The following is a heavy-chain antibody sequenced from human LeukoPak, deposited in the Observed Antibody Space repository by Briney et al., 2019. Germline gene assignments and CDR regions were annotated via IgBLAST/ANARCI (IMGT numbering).Heavy chain of an antibody. CDR2: IYYSEST. Sequence: SETLSLTCTVSGCTISSYYWSWIRQPPGKGLEWIGYIYYSESTNYNPSLKSRVTISVDTSKNQFSLKLSSVTAADTAVYYCAREYDIVATRFFDYWGQGTLVTVSS. D-gene: IGHD5-12*01. J-gene: IGHJ4*02. V-gene: IGHV4-59*01. CDR3: AREYDIVATRFFDY. CDR1: GCTISSYY.